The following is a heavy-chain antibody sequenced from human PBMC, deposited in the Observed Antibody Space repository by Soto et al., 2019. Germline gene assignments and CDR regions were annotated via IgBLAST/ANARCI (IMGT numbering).Heavy chain of an antibody. CDR2: IKQDGSEK. CDR3: TRVPGGRYFDY. D-gene: IGHD2-15*01. V-gene: IGHV3-7*01. CDR1: GSTFSNYW. J-gene: IGHJ4*02. Sequence: EVPLVESGGGLVQPGGSLRLSCAASGSTFSNYWMTWVRQAPGKGLEWVATIKQDGSEKYYVDSVKGRFTISRDTAKNSKYLQMNPLRAEDPAVYYCTRVPGGRYFDYGGRGPPATVPS.